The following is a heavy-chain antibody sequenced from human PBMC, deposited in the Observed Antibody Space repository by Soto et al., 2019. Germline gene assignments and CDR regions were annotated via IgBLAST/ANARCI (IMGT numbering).Heavy chain of an antibody. CDR2: INHSGST. Sequence: PSETLSLTCAVYGGSFSGYYWSWIRQPPGKGLEWIGEINHSGSTNYNPSLKSRVTISVDTSKNQFSLKLSSVTAADTAVYYCARGPSVQFDYWSRGTLVTVSS. J-gene: IGHJ4*02. CDR3: ARGPSVQFDY. V-gene: IGHV4-34*01. CDR1: GGSFSGYY.